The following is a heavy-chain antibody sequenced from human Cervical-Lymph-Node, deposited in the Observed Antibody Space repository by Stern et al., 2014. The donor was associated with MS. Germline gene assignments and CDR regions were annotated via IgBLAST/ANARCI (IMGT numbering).Heavy chain of an antibody. D-gene: IGHD1-26*01. CDR2: INPNSGGT. J-gene: IGHJ4*02. CDR1: GYTFTGYY. CDR3: ARERALIVGATTGFDY. V-gene: IGHV1-2*06. Sequence: VQLVESGAEVKKPGASVKVSCKASGYTFTGYYMHWVRQAPGQGLEWMGRINPNSGGTNYAQKFQGRVTMTRDTSISTAYMELSRLRSDDTAVYYCARERALIVGATTGFDYWGQGTLVTVSS.